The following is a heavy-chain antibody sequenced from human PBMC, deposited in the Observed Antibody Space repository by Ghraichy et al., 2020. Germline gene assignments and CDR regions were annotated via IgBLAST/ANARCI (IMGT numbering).Heavy chain of an antibody. CDR3: ARSKWDCRGGSCSLDPFGY. CDR2: ISGSGDRT. J-gene: IGHJ4*02. V-gene: IGHV3-23*01. Sequence: GGSLRLSCAASGFTFSNYAMSWVRQAPGKGLEWVSAISGSGDRTYYADSVKGRFTISRDISKNTLYLQMNSLRAEDTAVYYCARSKWDCRGGSCSLDPFGYWGQGTLVTVSS. CDR1: GFTFSNYA. D-gene: IGHD2-15*01.